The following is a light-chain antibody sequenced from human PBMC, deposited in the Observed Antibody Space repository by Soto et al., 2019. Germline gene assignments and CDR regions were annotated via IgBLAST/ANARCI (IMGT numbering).Light chain of an antibody. CDR1: QSFRGL. Sequence: EVVLTQSPVTLSLSPGERATLSSRASQSFRGLLAWYQQKPGQAPRLLIYDAYNRATGIPPRFSCSGSGTDFTLTISSLEPEDSAVYYCQQRHMRPITFGQGTRLEIK. CDR3: QQRHMRPIT. CDR2: DAY. J-gene: IGKJ5*01. V-gene: IGKV3-11*01.